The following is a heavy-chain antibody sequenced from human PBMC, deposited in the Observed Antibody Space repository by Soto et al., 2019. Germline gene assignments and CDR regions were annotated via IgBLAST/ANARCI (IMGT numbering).Heavy chain of an antibody. CDR3: AASYYDNSSPQGVGIFNF. J-gene: IGHJ3*01. Sequence: TSETLSLTCTVSGDSISSGDNYWSWIRQHPGKGLEWIGYMYHSGSTYNNPSLKSRVTISVDTSNNQCSLKLSSVTAADTGVYCCAASYYDNSSPQGVGIFNFWGRGTMVTVSS. CDR1: GDSISSGDNY. CDR2: MYHSGST. V-gene: IGHV4-31*03. D-gene: IGHD3-9*01.